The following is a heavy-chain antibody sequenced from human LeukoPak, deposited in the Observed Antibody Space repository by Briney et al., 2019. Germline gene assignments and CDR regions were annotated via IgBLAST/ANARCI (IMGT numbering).Heavy chain of an antibody. V-gene: IGHV4-34*01. CDR1: GGSFSGYY. Sequence: PSETLSLTCAVYGGSFSGYYWSWIRQPPGKGLEWIGVINHSGSTNYNPSLKSRVTISVDTSKNQFSLKLSSVTAADTAVYYCARVGYSSSWYIGHWFDPWGQGTLVTVSS. D-gene: IGHD6-13*01. CDR3: ARVGYSSSWYIGHWFDP. J-gene: IGHJ5*02. CDR2: INHSGST.